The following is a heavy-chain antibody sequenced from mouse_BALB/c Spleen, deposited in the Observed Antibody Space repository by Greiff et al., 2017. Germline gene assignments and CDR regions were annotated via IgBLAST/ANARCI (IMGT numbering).Heavy chain of an antibody. CDR2: IYPGNVNT. J-gene: IGHJ4*01. Sequence: QVQLQQSGPELVKPGASVRISCKASGYTFTSYYIHWVKQRPGQGLEWIGWIYPGNVNTKYNEKFKGKATLTADKSSSTAYMQLSSLTSEDSAVYFCARGGGYNAMDYWGQGTSVTVSS. V-gene: IGHV1S56*01. CDR3: ARGGGYNAMDY. CDR1: GYTFTSYY.